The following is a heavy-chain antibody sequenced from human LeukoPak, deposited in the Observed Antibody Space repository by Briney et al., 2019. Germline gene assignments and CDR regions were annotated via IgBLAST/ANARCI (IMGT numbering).Heavy chain of an antibody. J-gene: IGHJ4*02. CDR1: GGSISSYY. D-gene: IGHD3-9*01. V-gene: IGHV4-59*08. Sequence: SETLSLTCTVSGGSISSYYWSWIRQPPGKGLEWIGYIYYSGSTNYNPSLKSRVTISVDTSKNQFSLKLSSVTAADTAVYYCARQRGLRYFDYWGQGTLVTVSS. CDR3: ARQRGLRYFDY. CDR2: IYYSGST.